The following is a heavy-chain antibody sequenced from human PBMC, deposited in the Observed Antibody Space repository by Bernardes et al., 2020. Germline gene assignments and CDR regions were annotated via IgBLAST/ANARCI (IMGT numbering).Heavy chain of an antibody. J-gene: IGHJ4*02. V-gene: IGHV4-34*01. CDR3: ARGGILYWD. D-gene: IGHD2-8*02. CDR2: INHSGST. CDR1: GGSFSGYY. Sequence: WETLSLTCAVYGGSFSGYYWSWIRQPPGKGLEWIGEINHSGSTNYNPSLKSRVTISVDTSKNQFSLKLSSVTAADTAVYYCARGGILYWDWGQGTLVTVSS.